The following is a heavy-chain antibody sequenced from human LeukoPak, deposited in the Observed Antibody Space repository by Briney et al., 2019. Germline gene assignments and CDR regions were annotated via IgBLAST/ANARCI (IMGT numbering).Heavy chain of an antibody. D-gene: IGHD6-13*01. CDR2: ISSSSSYI. J-gene: IGHJ4*02. Sequence: GGSLRLSCAASGFTFSSYSMNWVPQAPGKGLEWVSSISSSSSYIYYADSVQGRFTISRDNAKNSLYLQTNSLRAEDTAVYYCARRQQQAFNYWGQGTLVTVSS. V-gene: IGHV3-21*01. CDR1: GFTFSSYS. CDR3: ARRQQQAFNY.